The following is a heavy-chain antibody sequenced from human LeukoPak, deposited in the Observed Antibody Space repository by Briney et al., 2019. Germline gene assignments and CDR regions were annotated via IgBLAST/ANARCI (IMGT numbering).Heavy chain of an antibody. J-gene: IGHJ5*02. V-gene: IGHV3-7*01. CDR1: GFTVSSDY. CDR2: IIPDGSTK. D-gene: IGHD6-19*01. CDR3: ADVDTSA. Sequence: AGGSLRLSCLASGFTVSSDYMSWVRQAPGKGLEWVASIIPDGSTKYYVDSVKGRFTISRDNAKNSLYLQLNSLRVEDTAVYYCADVDTSAWGQGTLVTVSS.